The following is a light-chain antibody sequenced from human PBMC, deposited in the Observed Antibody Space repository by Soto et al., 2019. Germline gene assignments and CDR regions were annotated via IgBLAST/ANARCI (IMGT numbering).Light chain of an antibody. Sequence: QLVLTQSPSASASLGASVKFTCTLSSGHSSYPIAWHQQQPEKGPRYLMKLNSDGSHSKGDGIPDRFSGSSSGAERYLTISSLQSEDEADYYCQTWGSGIRVVFGGGTKLTVL. V-gene: IGLV4-69*01. CDR2: LNSDGSH. J-gene: IGLJ2*01. CDR3: QTWGSGIRVV. CDR1: SGHSSYP.